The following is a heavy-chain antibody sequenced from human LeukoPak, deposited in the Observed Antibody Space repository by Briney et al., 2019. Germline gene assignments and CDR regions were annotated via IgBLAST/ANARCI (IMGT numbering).Heavy chain of an antibody. D-gene: IGHD4-11*01. J-gene: IGHJ6*03. Sequence: WEALSLTCTVSGGSVRSYYWSWIRQPAGKALEWIGRIYTSGSTSYNPSLKSRVTISVDKSKNQFSLKLSSVTAADTAMYYCARDSTVTTFNYMDVWGKGTTVTVSS. CDR2: IYTSGST. CDR3: ARDSTVTTFNYMDV. CDR1: GGSVRSYY. V-gene: IGHV4-4*07.